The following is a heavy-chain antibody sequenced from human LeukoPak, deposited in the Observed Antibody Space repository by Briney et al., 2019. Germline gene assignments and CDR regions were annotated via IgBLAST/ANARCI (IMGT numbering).Heavy chain of an antibody. D-gene: IGHD3-22*01. J-gene: IGHJ4*02. Sequence: PGGSLRLSCAASGFTFSSYWMSWVRQAPGKGLEWVANIKQDGSEKYYVDSVKGRFTISRDNAKNSLYLQMNSLRAEDTALYYCASDSSGYYSAYWGQGTLITVSS. CDR3: ASDSSGYYSAY. CDR1: GFTFSSYW. CDR2: IKQDGSEK. V-gene: IGHV3-7*03.